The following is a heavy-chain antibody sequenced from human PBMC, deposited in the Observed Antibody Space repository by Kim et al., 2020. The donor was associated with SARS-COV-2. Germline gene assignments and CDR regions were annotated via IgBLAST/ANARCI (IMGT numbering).Heavy chain of an antibody. Sequence: SETLSLTCAVYGGSFSGYYWSWIRQPPGKGLEWIGEINHSGSTNYNPSLKSRVTISVDTSKNQFSLKLSSVTAADTAVYYCAREIRYDSSGYYNGDYWGQGTLVTVSS. J-gene: IGHJ4*02. D-gene: IGHD3-22*01. V-gene: IGHV4-34*01. CDR2: INHSGST. CDR3: AREIRYDSSGYYNGDY. CDR1: GGSFSGYY.